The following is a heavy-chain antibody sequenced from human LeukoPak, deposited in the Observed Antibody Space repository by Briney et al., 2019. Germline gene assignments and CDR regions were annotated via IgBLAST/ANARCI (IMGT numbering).Heavy chain of an antibody. CDR3: AKYRLGPTSEFDL. J-gene: IGHJ4*02. D-gene: IGHD1-26*01. V-gene: IGHV3-23*01. CDR2: LSGSLDRT. Sequence: GGSLRLSCAASGFTFSAYTMAWVRQVPGKGLDWVSSLSGSLDRTYYADSVQGRFTISRDNVKNILYLEMNTLRVEDTALYYCAKYRLGPTSEFDLWGQGTLVTVSS. CDR1: GFTFSAYT.